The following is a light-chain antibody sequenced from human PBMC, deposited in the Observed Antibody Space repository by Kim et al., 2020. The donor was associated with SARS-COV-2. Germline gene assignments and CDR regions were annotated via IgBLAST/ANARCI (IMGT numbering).Light chain of an antibody. CDR2: DVT. J-gene: IGLJ3*02. CDR3: CSYTSHNTGV. V-gene: IGLV2-11*01. Sequence: QSALTQPRSVSGSPGQSVTISCSGTSSDVGGYNYVSWYQQHPGKPPKLMIYDVTKRPSEVPDRFSGSKSGNTASLTISGLQAEDEADYYCCSYTSHNTGVFGGGTQLTVL. CDR1: SSDVGGYNY.